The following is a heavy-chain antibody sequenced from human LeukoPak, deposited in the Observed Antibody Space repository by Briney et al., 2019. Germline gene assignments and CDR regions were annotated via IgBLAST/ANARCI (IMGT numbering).Heavy chain of an antibody. Sequence: SETLSLTCTVSGGSISSYYWIWIRQPAGKGLGWIGRIYTSGSTNYNPSLKSRVTMSVDTSKNQFSLKLSSVTAADTAVYYCATDSYPATSSGWFPALDYWGQGTLVTVSS. CDR2: IYTSGST. CDR1: GGSISSYY. CDR3: ATDSYPATSSGWFPALDY. J-gene: IGHJ4*02. V-gene: IGHV4-4*07. D-gene: IGHD6-19*01.